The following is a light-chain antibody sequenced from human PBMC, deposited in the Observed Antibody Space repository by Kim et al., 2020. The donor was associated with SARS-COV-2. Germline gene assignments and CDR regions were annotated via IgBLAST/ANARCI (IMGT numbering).Light chain of an antibody. Sequence: EIVMTQSPATLSVSPGERATLSCRASQSVYSNLAWYQQKPGQPPRLLIYGASTRATGIPARFSGSGSGTEFTLTISSLQSEDFAVYYCQQYKKWPPLTFGGGTKVEIK. CDR2: GAS. J-gene: IGKJ4*01. CDR1: QSVYSN. CDR3: QQYKKWPPLT. V-gene: IGKV3-15*01.